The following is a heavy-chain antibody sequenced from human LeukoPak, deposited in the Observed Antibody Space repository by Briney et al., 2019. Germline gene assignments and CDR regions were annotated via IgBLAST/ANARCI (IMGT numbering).Heavy chain of an antibody. J-gene: IGHJ6*02. Sequence: GGSLRLSCAASGFTFSSYAMHWVRQAPGKGLEWVAVISYDGSNKYYADSVKGRFTISRDNSKNTLYLQMNSLRAEDTAVYYCARAVTTPFGENPYGMDVWGQGTTVTVS. CDR1: GFTFSSYA. V-gene: IGHV3-30-3*01. CDR2: ISYDGSNK. CDR3: ARAVTTPFGENPYGMDV. D-gene: IGHD4-17*01.